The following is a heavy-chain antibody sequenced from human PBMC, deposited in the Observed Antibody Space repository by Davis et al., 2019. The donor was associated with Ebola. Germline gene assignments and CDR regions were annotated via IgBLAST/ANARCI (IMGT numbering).Heavy chain of an antibody. J-gene: IGHJ4*02. V-gene: IGHV1-18*01. CDR2: ISAYNGNT. CDR3: ARVGLGYCSSTSCYTGFDY. CDR1: GYTFTSYG. D-gene: IGHD2-2*02. Sequence: ASVKVSCKASGYTFTSYGISWVRQAPGQGLEWMGWISAYNGNTNYAQKLQGRVTMTTDTSTSTAYMELRSLRSDDTAVYYCARVGLGYCSSTSCYTGFDYWGQGTLVTVSS.